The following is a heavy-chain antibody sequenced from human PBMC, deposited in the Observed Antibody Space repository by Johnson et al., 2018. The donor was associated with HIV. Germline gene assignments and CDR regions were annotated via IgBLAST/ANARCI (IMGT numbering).Heavy chain of an antibody. D-gene: IGHD2-2*01. CDR3: ARPEINCSSTSCQKAGAFDI. Sequence: QVQLVESGGGVVQPGRSLRLSCPASGFTFSSYAMHWVRQAPGKGLEWVAVISYDGSNKYYADSVKGRFTISRDNSKNTLYLQMNSLRAEDTAVYYCARPEINCSSTSCQKAGAFDIWGQGTMVTVSS. J-gene: IGHJ3*02. V-gene: IGHV3-30-3*01. CDR2: ISYDGSNK. CDR1: GFTFSSYA.